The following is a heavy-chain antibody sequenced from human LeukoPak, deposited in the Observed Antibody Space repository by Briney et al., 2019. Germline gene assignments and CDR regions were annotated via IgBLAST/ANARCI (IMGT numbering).Heavy chain of an antibody. V-gene: IGHV1-2*02. CDR2: IHPNSGAT. CDR3: ARDMGRYSGYDYDY. Sequence: ASVKVSCKTSGYTFTDYYLHWVRQAPGQGLEWVGWIHPNSGATHYAQKFQGRLTMTRDTSISTVYMELTRLRSDDTAVYYCARDMGRYSGYDYDYWGQGTLVTASS. D-gene: IGHD5-12*01. CDR1: GYTFTDYY. J-gene: IGHJ4*02.